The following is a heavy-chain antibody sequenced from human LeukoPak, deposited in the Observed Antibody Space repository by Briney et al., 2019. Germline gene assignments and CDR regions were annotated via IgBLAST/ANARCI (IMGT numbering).Heavy chain of an antibody. V-gene: IGHV4-4*07. CDR1: GGSISSYY. Sequence: SETLSLTCTISGGSISSYYWSWIRQPAGKGLEWIGRINTSGNTNYNPSLKSRVTMSVDTSKNQFSLKLTSVTAADTAVYYCARAGDYGDYVGWFDPWGQGTLVTVSS. D-gene: IGHD4-17*01. CDR2: INTSGNT. CDR3: ARAGDYGDYVGWFDP. J-gene: IGHJ5*02.